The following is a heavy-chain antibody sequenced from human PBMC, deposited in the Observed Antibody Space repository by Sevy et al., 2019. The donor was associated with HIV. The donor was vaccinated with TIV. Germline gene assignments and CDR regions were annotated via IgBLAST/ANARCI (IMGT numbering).Heavy chain of an antibody. V-gene: IGHV1-18*01. CDR1: GYTFTNYH. J-gene: IGHJ1*01. CDR2: ITAYNDNT. CDR3: ARAPSGSQGPGQYFHH. Sequence: ASVKVSCKASGYTFTNYHITWERQAPGQGLEWMGWITAYNDNTNYAQRLQGRVTMTTDTSTSTAYMELRSLRSDDTAVYYCARAPSGSQGPGQYFHHWGQGTLVTVSS. D-gene: IGHD1-26*01.